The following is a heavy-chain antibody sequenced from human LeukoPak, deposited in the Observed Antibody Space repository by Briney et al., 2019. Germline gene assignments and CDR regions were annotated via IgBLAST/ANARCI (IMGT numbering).Heavy chain of an antibody. Sequence: ASLKVSCKASGYTFTSYYMHWVRQAPGQGLEWMGIINTSGGNTSYAQKFQDRVAMTTDTSTSTVYMQLSSLRSEDTAVYYCARGLTHYGDYDAYWGQGTLVTVSS. CDR2: INTSGGNT. CDR3: ARGLTHYGDYDAY. D-gene: IGHD4-17*01. CDR1: GYTFTSYY. V-gene: IGHV1-46*01. J-gene: IGHJ4*02.